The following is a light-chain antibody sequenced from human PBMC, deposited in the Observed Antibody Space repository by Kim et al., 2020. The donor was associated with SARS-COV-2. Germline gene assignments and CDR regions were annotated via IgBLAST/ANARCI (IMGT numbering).Light chain of an antibody. CDR2: AAS. J-gene: IGKJ4*01. CDR1: QNIDHY. Sequence: DVQMTQSPSSLSASVGDSVTITCRASQNIDHYLNWYQQKPGKAPDLLIFAASILEGGVPSRFSGSGSGTDFTLTISSLQPEDFATYYCLHSYSAPLTFGGGTKVEIK. CDR3: LHSYSAPLT. V-gene: IGKV1-39*01.